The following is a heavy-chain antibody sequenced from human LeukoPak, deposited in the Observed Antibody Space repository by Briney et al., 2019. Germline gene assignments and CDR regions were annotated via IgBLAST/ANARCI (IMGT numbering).Heavy chain of an antibody. CDR2: INHSGST. Sequence: SETLSLTCSVSGGSISDDFWTWIRRPPGKGLEWIGEINHSGSTNYNPSLKSRVTISVDTSKNQFSLKLSSVTAADTAVYYCASGIAARLFDYWGQGTLVTVSS. D-gene: IGHD6-6*01. CDR3: ASGIAARLFDY. CDR1: GGSISDDF. V-gene: IGHV4-34*01. J-gene: IGHJ4*02.